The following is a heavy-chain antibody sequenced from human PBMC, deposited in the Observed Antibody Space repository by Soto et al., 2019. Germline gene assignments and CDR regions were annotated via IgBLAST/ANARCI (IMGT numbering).Heavy chain of an antibody. Sequence: QVLLQESGPGLVRPSQTLSLTCVVSSGSITSGGFYWHWVRQRPGEGLEWIGYIFHSGSIYYNPSFRSRVSMSMDTSNDQFSLNLSSVTAADTAVYFCARGGSGDNWFDPWGQGTLVTVSS. V-gene: IGHV4-31*02. J-gene: IGHJ5*02. D-gene: IGHD2-15*01. CDR2: IFHSGSI. CDR3: ARGGSGDNWFDP. CDR1: SGSITSGGFY.